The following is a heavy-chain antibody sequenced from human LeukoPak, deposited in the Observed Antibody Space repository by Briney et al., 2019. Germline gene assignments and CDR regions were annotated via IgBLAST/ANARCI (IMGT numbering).Heavy chain of an antibody. D-gene: IGHD3-22*01. CDR2: IYPGDSDT. CDR1: GYSFTSYW. CDR3: AKPKYYYDSSGYRLSDAFDI. J-gene: IGHJ3*02. Sequence: GESLKISCKDSGYSFTSYWIGWVRQMPGKGLEWMGIIYPGDSDTRYSPSFQGQVTISADKSISTAYLQWSSLKASDTAMYYCAKPKYYYDSSGYRLSDAFDIWGQGTMVTVSS. V-gene: IGHV5-51*01.